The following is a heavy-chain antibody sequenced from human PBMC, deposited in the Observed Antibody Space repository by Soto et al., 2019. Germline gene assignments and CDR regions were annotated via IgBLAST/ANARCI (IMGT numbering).Heavy chain of an antibody. V-gene: IGHV4-31*03. CDR1: GGSISSGGYY. Sequence: SETLSLTCTVSGGSISSGGYYWSWIRQHPGKGLEWIGYIYYSGSTYYNPSLESRVTISVDTSKNQFSLKLSSVTAADTAVYYCARVEWFGDQALDYWGQGTLVTVSS. CDR2: IYYSGST. CDR3: ARVEWFGDQALDY. D-gene: IGHD3-10*01. J-gene: IGHJ4*02.